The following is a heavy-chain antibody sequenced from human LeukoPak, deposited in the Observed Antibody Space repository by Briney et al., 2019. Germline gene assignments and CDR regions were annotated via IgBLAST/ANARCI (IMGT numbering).Heavy chain of an antibody. J-gene: IGHJ4*02. CDR2: IRSKAYGGTT. V-gene: IGHV3-49*04. CDR3: TRMLLWFGELSYSDY. Sequence: PGGSLRLSCAASGFTFSSYSMNWVRQAPGKGLEWVGFIRSKAYGGTTEYAASVKGRFTISRDDSKSIAYLQMNSLKTEDTAVYYCTRMLLWFGELSYSDYWGQGTLVTVSS. D-gene: IGHD3-10*01. CDR1: GFTFSSYS.